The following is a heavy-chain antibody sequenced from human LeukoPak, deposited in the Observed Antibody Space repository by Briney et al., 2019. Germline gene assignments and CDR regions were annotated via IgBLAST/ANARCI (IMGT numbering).Heavy chain of an antibody. CDR2: ISYDGSNK. CDR1: GFTFSSYA. Sequence: GRSLRLSCAASGFTFSSYAMHWVRQAPGKGLEWVAVISYDGSNKYYADSVKGRFTISRDNSKNTLYLQMNSLRAEDTAVYYCARVGEYYYDSSGYYNSQNYYYYGMDVWGQGTTVTVSS. D-gene: IGHD3-22*01. J-gene: IGHJ6*02. CDR3: ARVGEYYYDSSGYYNSQNYYYYGMDV. V-gene: IGHV3-30-3*01.